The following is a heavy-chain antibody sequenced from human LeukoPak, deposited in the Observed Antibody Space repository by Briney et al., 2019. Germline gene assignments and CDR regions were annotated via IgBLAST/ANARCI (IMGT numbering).Heavy chain of an antibody. J-gene: IGHJ4*02. CDR2: SSSNSSDI. CDR1: GFTFSSYD. CDR3: ASDAFDY. V-gene: IGHV3-21*01. Sequence: GGSLRLSCAASGFTFSSYDMNWVRQAPGKGLEWVSSSSSNSSDIYYADSVKGRFTISRDNAKNSLYLQMNSLEAEDTAVYYCASDAFDYWGQGTLVTVSS.